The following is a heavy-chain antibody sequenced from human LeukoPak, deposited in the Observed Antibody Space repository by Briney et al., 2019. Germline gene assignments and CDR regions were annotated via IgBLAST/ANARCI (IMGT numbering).Heavy chain of an antibody. CDR3: ARLYYSDSAFDY. D-gene: IGHD3-10*01. J-gene: IGHJ4*01. Sequence: SETLSLTCTVSGGAIISSSFYWVWIRQPPGRGLEWIGSIYSSGSTYYNPSVNSRATISADTSKKELSLELSSVTAADTSMYYCARLYYSDSAFDYWGQGTLVTVSS. V-gene: IGHV4-39*01. CDR2: IYSSGST. CDR1: GGAIISSSFY.